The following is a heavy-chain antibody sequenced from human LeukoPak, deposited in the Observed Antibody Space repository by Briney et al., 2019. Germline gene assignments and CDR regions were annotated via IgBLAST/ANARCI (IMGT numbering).Heavy chain of an antibody. V-gene: IGHV4-59*01. Sequence: SETLSLTCTVSGASISRYYWSWIRRSSGMGLEWIAYMQYSGATNYSPSLKSRVTLSIDTSKSQFSLKLNSVTAADTAVYFCAGGGYCSRSNCFAPLLDYWGQGKLVTVSS. CDR2: MQYSGAT. J-gene: IGHJ4*02. CDR3: AGGGYCSRSNCFAPLLDY. CDR1: GASISRYY. D-gene: IGHD2-2*01.